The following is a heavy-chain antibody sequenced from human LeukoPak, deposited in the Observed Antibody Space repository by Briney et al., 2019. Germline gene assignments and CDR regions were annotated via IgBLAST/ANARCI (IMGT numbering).Heavy chain of an antibody. Sequence: GGSLRLSCAPSGFTFSTYAMHWVRQAPGKGLEWVAVILYDGSNKYYADSVKGRFTISRDNSKNTLYLQMNSLRGEDTAMYYCARLKVEQLPLWGQGTLVTVSS. CDR1: GFTFSTYA. D-gene: IGHD6-13*01. CDR2: ILYDGSNK. V-gene: IGHV3-30*04. CDR3: ARLKVEQLPL. J-gene: IGHJ4*02.